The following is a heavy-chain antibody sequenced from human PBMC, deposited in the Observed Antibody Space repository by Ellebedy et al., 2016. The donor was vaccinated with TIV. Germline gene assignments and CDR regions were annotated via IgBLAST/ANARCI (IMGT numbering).Heavy chain of an antibody. CDR1: GYSFTSYW. CDR3: ARGGKLLRKNYYYYGMDV. CDR2: IYPGDSDT. Sequence: ASVKVSCKGSGYSFTSYWIGWVRQMPGKGLEWMGIIYPGDSDTRYSPSFQGQVTISADKSISTAYLQWSSLKASDTAMYYCARGGKLLRKNYYYYGMDVWGQGTTVTVSS. J-gene: IGHJ6*02. D-gene: IGHD2-15*01. V-gene: IGHV5-51*01.